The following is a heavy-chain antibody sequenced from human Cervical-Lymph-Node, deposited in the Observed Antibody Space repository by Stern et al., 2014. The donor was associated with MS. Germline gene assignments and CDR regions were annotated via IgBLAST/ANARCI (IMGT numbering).Heavy chain of an antibody. CDR3: ARDLGVGPSVY. Sequence: VKLVQFGDEVRQPGSSVKVSFKASGGTFSDYAISWVRQASGQGLEWRGGIIPIFGKTNYAQKFQGRVTITADKSTTTAYMELRSLKSEDTAVYYCARDLGVGPSVYWGQGTLVTVSS. V-gene: IGHV1-69*06. CDR1: GGTFSDYA. CDR2: IIPIFGKT. J-gene: IGHJ4*02. D-gene: IGHD1-26*01.